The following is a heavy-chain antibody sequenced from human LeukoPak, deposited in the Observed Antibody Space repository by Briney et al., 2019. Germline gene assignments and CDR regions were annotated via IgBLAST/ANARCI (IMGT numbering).Heavy chain of an antibody. J-gene: IGHJ3*02. Sequence: SETLSLTCTVSVGSISDDYWSWIQQPAGKGLEWIGRIFNRGSTKYNPSLKSRVTMSVDTSKNQFSLKLSSVTAADTAVYYCARGLPGSNAFDIWGQGTMVTVSS. CDR1: VGSISDDY. CDR3: ARGLPGSNAFDI. D-gene: IGHD3-10*01. CDR2: IFNRGST. V-gene: IGHV4-4*07.